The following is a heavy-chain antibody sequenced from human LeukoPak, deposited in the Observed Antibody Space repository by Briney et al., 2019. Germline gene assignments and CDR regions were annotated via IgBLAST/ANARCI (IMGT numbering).Heavy chain of an antibody. CDR2: INPSGGST. CDR3: AIGAVAGTRSAP. J-gene: IGHJ5*02. V-gene: IGHV1-46*01. D-gene: IGHD6-19*01. Sequence: GASVKVSCKASGYTFTSYYMHWVRQAPGQGLEWMGIINPSGGSTSYAQKFQGRVTMTRDKSTSTAYMELSSLRSEDTAVYYCAIGAVAGTRSAPWGQGTLVTVSS. CDR1: GYTFTSYY.